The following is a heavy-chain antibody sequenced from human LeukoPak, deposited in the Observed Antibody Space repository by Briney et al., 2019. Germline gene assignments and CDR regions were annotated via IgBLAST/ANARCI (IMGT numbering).Heavy chain of an antibody. CDR3: ARKINYRGYLY. V-gene: IGHV1-2*02. Sequence: ASVKVSCKASGYTFIDYSLHWVRQAPGQGLQWMGWISPNGGGTNYAQEFQGRVTMTRDTSINTAHMELSGLRSDDTAVYYCARKINYRGYLYWGQGTLVIVSS. CDR2: ISPNGGGT. J-gene: IGHJ4*02. D-gene: IGHD2-2*03. CDR1: GYTFIDYS.